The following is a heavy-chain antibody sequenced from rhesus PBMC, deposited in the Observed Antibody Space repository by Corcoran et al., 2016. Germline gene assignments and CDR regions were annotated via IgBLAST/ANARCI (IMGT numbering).Heavy chain of an antibody. J-gene: IGHJ6*01. CDR3: ANLGESWNYNDYCLDS. V-gene: IGHV4S16*01. Sequence: QLQLQESGPGLVKPSETLSLTCAVSGGSISSNYWSWIRQPPGKGLEWMGAIDPSDADTRDSPSFQGQVTNSADKSSITAYLQWSSLKASDTATYYCANLGESWNYNDYCLDSWGQGFVVTGSS. D-gene: IGHD1-1*01. CDR1: GGSISSNY. CDR2: IDPSDADT.